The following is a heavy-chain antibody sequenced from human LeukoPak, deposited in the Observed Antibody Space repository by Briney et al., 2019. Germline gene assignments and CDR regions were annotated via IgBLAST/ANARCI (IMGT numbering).Heavy chain of an antibody. V-gene: IGHV3-53*01. D-gene: IGHD1-7*01. Sequence: GGSLRLSCAASGFTVSSNYMSWVRQAPGKGLEWVSVIYTGGSTYYEDSVKGRFTISRANSKNTLYLQMNSLRAEDTAVYYCASGGGPKPWNYRFVSSDYYYGMDVWGQGTTVTVSS. J-gene: IGHJ6*02. CDR2: IYTGGST. CDR3: ASGGGPKPWNYRFVSSDYYYGMDV. CDR1: GFTVSSNY.